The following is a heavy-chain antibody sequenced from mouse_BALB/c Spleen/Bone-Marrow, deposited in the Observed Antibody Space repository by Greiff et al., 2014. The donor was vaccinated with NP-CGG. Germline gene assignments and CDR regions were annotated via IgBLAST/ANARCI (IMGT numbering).Heavy chain of an antibody. Sequence: QVQLQQSGPELVKPGASVKISCKASGYVFSTSWMNWVKQRPGQGLEWIGRIYPGDGDANCNGNFKGKATLTADKSSSTAYMQLNSLTSVDSAVYFCVRGAHPWGQGTPVTVSA. CDR3: VRGAHP. J-gene: IGHJ3*01. CDR2: IYPGDGDA. V-gene: IGHV1-82*01. CDR1: GYVFSTSW.